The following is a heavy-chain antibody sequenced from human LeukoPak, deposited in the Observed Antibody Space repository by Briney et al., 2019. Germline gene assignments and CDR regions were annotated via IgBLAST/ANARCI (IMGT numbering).Heavy chain of an antibody. V-gene: IGHV3-23*01. Sequence: GGSLRLSFAASGFTFSSYAMSWVRQAPGKGLEWVSAISGSGGSTYYADSVKGQFTISRDNSKNTLYLQMNSLRAEDTAVYYCAKDRELHYFDYWGQGTLVTVSS. CDR3: AKDRELHYFDY. CDR2: ISGSGGST. CDR1: GFTFSSYA. D-gene: IGHD2-21*01. J-gene: IGHJ4*02.